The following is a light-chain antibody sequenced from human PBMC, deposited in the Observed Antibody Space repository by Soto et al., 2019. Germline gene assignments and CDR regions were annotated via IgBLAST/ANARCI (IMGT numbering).Light chain of an antibody. J-gene: IGKJ4*01. Sequence: EVVLTQSPGTLSLSPGERVTLSCRASQTVSSSYIAWYQQKPGQAPRLLIYAASSRATGIPDRFSGSGSGTDFSLTISRLEPEDFAVYYCQQYGTSLLIFGGGTKVEI. CDR3: QQYGTSLLI. CDR1: QTVSSSY. V-gene: IGKV3-20*01. CDR2: AAS.